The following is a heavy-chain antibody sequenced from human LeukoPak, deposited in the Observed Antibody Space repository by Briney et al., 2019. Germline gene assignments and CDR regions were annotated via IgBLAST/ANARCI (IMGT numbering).Heavy chain of an antibody. CDR3: ARDRSATQWLVPHDAFDI. V-gene: IGHV1-18*01. D-gene: IGHD6-19*01. Sequence: ASVKVSCKASGGTFSSYAISWVRQAPGQGLEWMGWISAYNGNTNYAQKLQGRVTMTTDTSTSTAYMELRSLRSDDTAVYYCARDRSATQWLVPHDAFDIWGQGTMVTVSS. J-gene: IGHJ3*02. CDR1: GGTFSSYA. CDR2: ISAYNGNT.